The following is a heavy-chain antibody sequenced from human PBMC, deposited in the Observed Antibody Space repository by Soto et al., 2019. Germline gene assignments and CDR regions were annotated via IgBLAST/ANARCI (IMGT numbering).Heavy chain of an antibody. V-gene: IGHV3-11*01. CDR3: ARNMRSSWTFDY. Sequence: GGSLRLSCAASGFTFSDYYMSWIRQAPGKGLEWVSYISTSGSTMYYADSVKGRFTISRDNAKNSLSLQMNSLRAEDTAVYYCARNMRSSWTFDYWGQGTLVTVSS. J-gene: IGHJ4*02. CDR2: ISTSGSTM. CDR1: GFTFSDYY. D-gene: IGHD6-13*01.